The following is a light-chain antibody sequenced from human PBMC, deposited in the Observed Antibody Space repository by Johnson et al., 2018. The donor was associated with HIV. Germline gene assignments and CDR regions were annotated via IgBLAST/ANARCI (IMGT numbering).Light chain of an antibody. Sequence: QSVLTQPPSVSAAPGQKVTISCSGSSSNIGNNYVSWFQQLPGTAPKLLICENDKRPSGIPDRFSGSKSGTSATLGITGLQTGDEADYYCGTWDSSLGAWVFGTGTKGTVL. J-gene: IGLJ1*01. CDR3: GTWDSSLGAWV. CDR2: END. V-gene: IGLV1-51*02. CDR1: SSNIGNNY.